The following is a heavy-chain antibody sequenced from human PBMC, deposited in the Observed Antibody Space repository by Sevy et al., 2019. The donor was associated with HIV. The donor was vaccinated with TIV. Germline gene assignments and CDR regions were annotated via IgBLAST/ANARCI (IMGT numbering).Heavy chain of an antibody. J-gene: IGHJ6*02. CDR3: AKNRPPGGSLFSRHGMDV. D-gene: IGHD3-16*01. CDR1: GFTFGTYD. CDR2: ISSDGSYR. V-gene: IGHV3-30*18. Sequence: GGSLRLSCAASGFTFGTYDMRWVRQAPGKGLEWVAIISSDGSYRYYADSVRGRFSMSRDNSKNTMYLQISGLLIEDTAVYYCAKNRPPGGSLFSRHGMDVWGRGTTVTVSS.